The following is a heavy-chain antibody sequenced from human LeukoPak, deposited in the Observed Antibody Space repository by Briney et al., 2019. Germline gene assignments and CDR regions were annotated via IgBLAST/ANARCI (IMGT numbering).Heavy chain of an antibody. V-gene: IGHV1-69*05. J-gene: IGHJ6*03. Sequence: PVKVSCKASGGTFSSYAICWVRQAPGQGLELMGRIIPIFGTANYAQKSQGRGTITTDESSSTAYMELSRLRSEDTAVYYCARDKMTTVTKPHYYYYYYMDVWGKGTTVTVSS. CDR2: IIPIFGTA. CDR1: GGTFSSYA. D-gene: IGHD4-17*01. CDR3: ARDKMTTVTKPHYYYYYYMDV.